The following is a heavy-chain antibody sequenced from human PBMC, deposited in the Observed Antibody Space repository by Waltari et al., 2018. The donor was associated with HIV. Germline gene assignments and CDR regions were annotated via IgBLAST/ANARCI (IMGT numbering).Heavy chain of an antibody. V-gene: IGHV3-23*01. CDR2: VSDSGGTK. CDR3: TRGGQSTGRFDP. J-gene: IGHJ5*02. CDR1: GFTFRNYA. D-gene: IGHD6-25*01. Sequence: EVQLLESGGDLVQPGGSLRLPCAVSGFTFRNYAMSWVRQPPGKGLEWVSVVSDSGGTKYYADSVKGRFTISRDNSRNTLYLEMNSLRGDDTAVYYCTRGGQSTGRFDPWGQGTLVTVSS.